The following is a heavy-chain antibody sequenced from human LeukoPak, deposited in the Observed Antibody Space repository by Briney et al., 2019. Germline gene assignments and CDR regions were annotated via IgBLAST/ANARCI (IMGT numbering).Heavy chain of an antibody. J-gene: IGHJ4*02. CDR1: GFTFNSFA. CDR2: ISGSDGSS. V-gene: IGHV3-23*01. CDR3: AKSLGVGGYTRYKGFDQ. D-gene: IGHD3-16*02. Sequence: GGALRLSCAASGFTFNSFAMDWVRQAPGKGLEWVSSISGSDGSSHYADFVKGRFTISRDNSKNTLHLQMNSLRAEDTAVYYCAKSLGVGGYTRYKGFDQWGQGTLVTVSS.